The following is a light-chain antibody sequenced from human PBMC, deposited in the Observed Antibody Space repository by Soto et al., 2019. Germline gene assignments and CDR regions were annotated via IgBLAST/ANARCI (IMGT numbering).Light chain of an antibody. Sequence: EIVLTQSPGTLSLSAGERATLSCRASQSVSRYLAWYQQKPGQAPRLLMYDTSYRATGIPARFSGSESGTDFTLTISSLEPEDFAIYYCQQRSNWITFGQGTRLEI. CDR3: QQRSNWIT. J-gene: IGKJ5*01. CDR2: DTS. V-gene: IGKV3-11*01. CDR1: QSVSRY.